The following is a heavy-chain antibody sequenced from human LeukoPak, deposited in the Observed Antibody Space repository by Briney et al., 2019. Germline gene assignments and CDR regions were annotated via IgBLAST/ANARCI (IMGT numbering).Heavy chain of an antibody. J-gene: IGHJ4*02. CDR2: IYYSGGT. D-gene: IGHD3-22*01. V-gene: IGHV4-59*01. CDR3: ARAPGSAYSSYYFDF. CDR1: GGSISSYY. Sequence: PSQTLSLTCTVTGGSISSYYWSWIRQPPGKGLEWIWYIYYSGGTNYNPSLKSRVTISVDSSMNQFSLKLSSVTAADTAVYYCARAPGSAYSSYYFDFWGQGTLVTVSS.